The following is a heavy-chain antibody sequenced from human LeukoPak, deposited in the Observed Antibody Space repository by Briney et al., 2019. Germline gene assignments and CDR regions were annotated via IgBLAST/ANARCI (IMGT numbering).Heavy chain of an antibody. Sequence: ASVKVSCKASGYTFTSYYMHWVRQAPGQGLEWVGIINPSGGSTSYTQKFQGRVTMTRDTSTSTVYMELSSLRPEDTAVYYCAREGFPPKISDFWSGLGPYYYYGMDVWGQGTTVTVSS. J-gene: IGHJ6*02. V-gene: IGHV1-46*01. CDR2: INPSGGST. CDR3: AREGFPPKISDFWSGLGPYYYYGMDV. CDR1: GYTFTSYY. D-gene: IGHD3-3*01.